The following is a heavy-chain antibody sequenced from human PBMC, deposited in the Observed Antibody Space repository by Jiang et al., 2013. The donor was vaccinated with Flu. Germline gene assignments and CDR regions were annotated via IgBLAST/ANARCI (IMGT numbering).Heavy chain of an antibody. Sequence: GAEVKKPGESLRISCKGSGYNFANYWITWVRQVPGKGLEWMGRIGPDDSYAKYSPSFQGHVTMSADKSINTAYLQWSSLKAPDTAIYYCARHHSRDGYYYDSGSYPDVWGKGTTVTVSS. CDR1: GYNFANYW. J-gene: IGHJ6*04. CDR3: ARHHSRDGYYYDSGSYPDV. V-gene: IGHV5-10-1*01. D-gene: IGHD3-10*01. CDR2: IGPDDSYA.